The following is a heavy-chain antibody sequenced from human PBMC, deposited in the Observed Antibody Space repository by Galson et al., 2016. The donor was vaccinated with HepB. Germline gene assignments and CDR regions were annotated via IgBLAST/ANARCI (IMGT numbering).Heavy chain of an antibody. D-gene: IGHD3-10*01. J-gene: IGHJ4*02. V-gene: IGHV3-43*01. CDR1: GFSFESYT. Sequence: SLRLSCAASGFSFESYTMHWVRQTPDKGLEWVSLISWDGGDTDYADSFKGRFTISRDNSNNSLYLQMNSLRTEDTALYYCAGGTFDYCDYWGQGTLVIASS. CDR2: ISWDGGDT. CDR3: AGGTFDYCDY.